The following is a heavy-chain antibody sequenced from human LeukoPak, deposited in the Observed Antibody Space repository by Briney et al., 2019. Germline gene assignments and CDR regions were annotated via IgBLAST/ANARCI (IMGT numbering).Heavy chain of an antibody. Sequence: PSETLSLTCTVSGGSMSSYYWSWIRQPPGKGLEWSGYIYYSGSTNYNPSLKSRVTISVDTSKNQFSLKLSSVTAADTAVYYCARDGTSYDSSALDYWGQGTLVTVSS. CDR1: GGSMSSYY. CDR2: IYYSGST. D-gene: IGHD3-22*01. CDR3: ARDGTSYDSSALDY. V-gene: IGHV4-59*01. J-gene: IGHJ4*02.